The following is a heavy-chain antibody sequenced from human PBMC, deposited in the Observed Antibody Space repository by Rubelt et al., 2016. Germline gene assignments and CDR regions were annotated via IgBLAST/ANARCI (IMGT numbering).Heavy chain of an antibody. CDR1: GFIFTNAW. CDR3: TTDRF. CDR2: IKRETDGGTT. J-gene: IGHJ1*01. V-gene: IGHV3-15*07. Sequence: EAQLVESGGGLVQPGGSLRLSCAASGFIFTNAWMNWVRPAPGKGLEWVGRIKRETDGGTTDYAAHVKGRFTISRDDSKNTLYLQMNSLKTEDSAVYYCTTDRFWGQGTLVTVSS.